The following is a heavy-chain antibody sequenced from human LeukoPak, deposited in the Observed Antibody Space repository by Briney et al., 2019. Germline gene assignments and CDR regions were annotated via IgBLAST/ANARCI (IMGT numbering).Heavy chain of an antibody. Sequence: GGSLRLSCAASGFTFSSYSMNWVRQAPGKGLEWVSVIYSGGSTYYADSVKGRFTISRDNSKNTLYLQMNSLRAEDTAVYYCAREGRDGYNYFDYWGQGTLVTVPS. CDR1: GFTFSSYS. CDR2: IYSGGST. CDR3: AREGRDGYNYFDY. D-gene: IGHD5-24*01. V-gene: IGHV3-66*01. J-gene: IGHJ4*02.